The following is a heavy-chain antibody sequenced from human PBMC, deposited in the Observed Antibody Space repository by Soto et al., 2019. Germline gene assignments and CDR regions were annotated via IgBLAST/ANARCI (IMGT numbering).Heavy chain of an antibody. D-gene: IGHD5-18*01. J-gene: IGHJ4*02. Sequence: PGGSLRLSCAASGFTFSSYGMHWVRQAPGKGLEWVAVISYDGSNKYYADSVKGRFTISRDNSKNTLYLQMNSLRAEDTAVYYCAKDLFGVDVDTAMGYLDYWGQGTLVTLSS. CDR3: AKDLFGVDVDTAMGYLDY. CDR1: GFTFSSYG. V-gene: IGHV3-30*18. CDR2: ISYDGSNK.